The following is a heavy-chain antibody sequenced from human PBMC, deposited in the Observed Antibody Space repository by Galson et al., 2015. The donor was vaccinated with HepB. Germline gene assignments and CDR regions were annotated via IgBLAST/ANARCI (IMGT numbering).Heavy chain of an antibody. D-gene: IGHD6-19*01. CDR1: DYSFTSFG. CDR3: ARDMRGPGYSSGWSDLAAY. J-gene: IGHJ4*02. V-gene: IGHV1-18*01. CDR2: ISAYSGDT. Sequence: SVKVSCKASDYSFTSFGISWVRQAPGQGLEWMGWISAYSGDTKYAQKFQDRVTLTTHTPTSTAYMELRSLRSDDTAVYYCARDMRGPGYSSGWSDLAAYWGQGTLVTVSS.